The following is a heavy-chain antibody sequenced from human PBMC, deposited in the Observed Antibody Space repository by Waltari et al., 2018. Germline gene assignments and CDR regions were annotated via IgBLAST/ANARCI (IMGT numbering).Heavy chain of an antibody. Sequence: EVQLVESGGGLVQPGGSLRLSCSVSGFIFSKYNMHWIRHSAGSGLEWVSYISSSSSSIFYADSVKGRFTISRDNANGSLELQMNSLRPEDTAVYFCARGLTVIRGVPEYWGQGTLVTVSA. CDR1: GFIFSKYN. D-gene: IGHD3-10*01. J-gene: IGHJ4*02. V-gene: IGHV3-48*04. CDR2: ISSSSSSI. CDR3: ARGLTVIRGVPEY.